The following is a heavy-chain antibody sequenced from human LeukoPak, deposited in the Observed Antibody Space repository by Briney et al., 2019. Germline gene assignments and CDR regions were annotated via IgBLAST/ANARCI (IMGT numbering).Heavy chain of an antibody. Sequence: KTSETLSLTCTVYGGSFSGYYWSWIRQPPGKGLEWIGEINHSGSTNYNPSLKSRVTISVDTSKNQFSLKLSSVTAADTAVYYCARQPYSSSWYVDYWGQGTLVTVSS. D-gene: IGHD6-13*01. J-gene: IGHJ4*02. CDR2: INHSGST. CDR1: GGSFSGYY. CDR3: ARQPYSSSWYVDY. V-gene: IGHV4-34*01.